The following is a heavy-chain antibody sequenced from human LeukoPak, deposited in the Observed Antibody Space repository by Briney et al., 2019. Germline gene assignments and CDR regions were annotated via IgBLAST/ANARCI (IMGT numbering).Heavy chain of an antibody. CDR1: GFTFSSYW. V-gene: IGHV3-7*01. CDR2: IKQDGSEK. D-gene: IGHD6-6*01. Sequence: GGSLRLSCAASGFTFSSYWMSWVRQAPGKGLEWVANIKQDGSEKYYVDSVKGRFTISRDNAKNSLCLQMNSLTAEDTAVYYCARDPAYSSSVFDYWGQGTLVTVSS. J-gene: IGHJ4*02. CDR3: ARDPAYSSSVFDY.